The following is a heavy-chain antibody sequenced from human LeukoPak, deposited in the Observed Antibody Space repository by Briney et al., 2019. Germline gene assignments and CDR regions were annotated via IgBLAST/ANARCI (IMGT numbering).Heavy chain of an antibody. CDR1: GFTFDDYA. Sequence: GRSLRLSCAASGFTFDDYAMYWVRQAPGRGLEWVSGISWNSGRIGYADSVKGRITISRDNAKNSLYLQMHNLRAEDTALYYCAKGRNYDSSGSAFDYWGQGTLVTVSS. CDR3: AKGRNYDSSGSAFDY. J-gene: IGHJ4*02. V-gene: IGHV3-9*01. CDR2: ISWNSGRI. D-gene: IGHD3-22*01.